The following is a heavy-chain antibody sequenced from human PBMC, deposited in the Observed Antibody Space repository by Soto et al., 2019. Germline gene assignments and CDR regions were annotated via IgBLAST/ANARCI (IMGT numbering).Heavy chain of an antibody. CDR2: IYHSGST. Sequence: RSLTCAVSGYSISSGYYWGWIRQPPGKGLDWIGSIYHSGSTYYNPSLKSRVTISVDTSKNQFSLKLSSVTAADTAVYYCARDLAYYYDSSGYRPNWFDPWGQGTLVTVSS. V-gene: IGHV4-38-2*02. J-gene: IGHJ5*02. CDR3: ARDLAYYYDSSGYRPNWFDP. D-gene: IGHD3-22*01. CDR1: GYSISSGYY.